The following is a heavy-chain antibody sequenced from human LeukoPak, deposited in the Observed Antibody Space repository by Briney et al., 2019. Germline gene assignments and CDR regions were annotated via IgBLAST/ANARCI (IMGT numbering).Heavy chain of an antibody. D-gene: IGHD1-26*01. CDR3: ARRGAPSKFYYFDS. CDR1: GGSLTTHY. Sequence: SETLSLTCTVSGGSLTTHYWAWIRQPPGKGLEWTGFVSKTGNTNYNPSLKSRATISVDTSRNTFSLKLSSVTAADTAVYFCARRGAPSKFYYFDSWGQGTLVTVSS. J-gene: IGHJ4*02. CDR2: VSKTGNT. V-gene: IGHV4-59*08.